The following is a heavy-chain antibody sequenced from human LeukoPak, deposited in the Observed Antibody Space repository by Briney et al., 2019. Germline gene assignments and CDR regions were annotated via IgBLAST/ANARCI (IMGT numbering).Heavy chain of an antibody. J-gene: IGHJ4*02. CDR1: GGSISSGSYY. CDR3: ARGGKHIVVVTAIYFDY. CDR2: IYTSGST. V-gene: IGHV4-61*02. Sequence: SETLSLTCTVSGGSISSGSYYWSWIRQPAGKGLEWIGRIYTSGSTNYNPSLKSRVTISVDTSKNQFSLKLSSVTAADTAVYYCARGGKHIVVVTAIYFDYWGQGTLVTVSS. D-gene: IGHD2-21*02.